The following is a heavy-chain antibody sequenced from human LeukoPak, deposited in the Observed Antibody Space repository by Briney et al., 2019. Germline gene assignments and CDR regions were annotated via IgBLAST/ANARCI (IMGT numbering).Heavy chain of an antibody. CDR2: ISWNSGSI. CDR1: GFTFDDYA. Sequence: GGSLRLSCAASGFTFDDYAMHWVRQAPGEGLEWVSGISWNSGSIGYADSVKGRFTISRDNAKNSLYLQMNSLRAEDTALYYCAKVSGYCSGGSCYSFDYWGQGTLVTVSS. J-gene: IGHJ4*02. V-gene: IGHV3-9*01. D-gene: IGHD2-15*01. CDR3: AKVSGYCSGGSCYSFDY.